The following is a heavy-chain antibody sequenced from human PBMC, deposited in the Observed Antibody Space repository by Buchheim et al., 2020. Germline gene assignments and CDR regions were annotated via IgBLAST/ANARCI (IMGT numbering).Heavy chain of an antibody. CDR2: ISYEETNK. V-gene: IGHV3-30-3*01. J-gene: IGHJ6*02. CDR3: ARDEYCSGPICRFGMDV. CDR1: GFTFSNYA. Sequence: QVQLVESGGGVVQPGRSLRLSCAASGFTFSNYAMHWVRQAPGKGLEWVAFISYEETNKYYADSVKGRFTISRDNSKNNLYLQMNTLRPEDTAVYYCARDEYCSGPICRFGMDVWGQGTT. D-gene: IGHD2-15*01.